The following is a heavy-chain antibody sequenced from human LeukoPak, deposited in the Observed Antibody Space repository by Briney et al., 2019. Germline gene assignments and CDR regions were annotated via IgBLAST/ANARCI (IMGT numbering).Heavy chain of an antibody. J-gene: IGHJ5*02. CDR3: ARDKRAVAAGRYINWFDP. D-gene: IGHD6-13*01. V-gene: IGHV4-30-4*07. CDR2: IYYSGST. CDR1: GGSISSGGYS. Sequence: PSQTLSLTCAVSGGSISSGGYSWSWIRQPPGKGLEWIGYIYYSGSTNYNPSLKSRVTISVDTSKNQFSLKLSPVTAADTAVYYCARDKRAVAAGRYINWFDPWGQGTLVTVSS.